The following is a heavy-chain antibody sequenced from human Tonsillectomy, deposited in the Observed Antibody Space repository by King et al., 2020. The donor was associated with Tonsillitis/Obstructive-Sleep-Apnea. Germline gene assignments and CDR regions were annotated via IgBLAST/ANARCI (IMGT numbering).Heavy chain of an antibody. J-gene: IGHJ4*02. D-gene: IGHD1-26*01. CDR2: ISGYNWNT. Sequence: QLVQSGAEVKKPGASVKVSCKASGYTFTSYGISWVLQAPGKGLEWMGWISGYNWNTNYAPKFQGRFTMTTNTSTSTAYLELRSLRSDDTAVYYCARGGVVGGVDYWGQGTLVTVSS. CDR1: GYTFTSYG. CDR3: ARGGVVGGVDY. V-gene: IGHV1-18*01.